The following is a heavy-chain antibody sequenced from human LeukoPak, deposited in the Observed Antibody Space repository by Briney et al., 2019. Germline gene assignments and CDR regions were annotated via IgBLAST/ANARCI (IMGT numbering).Heavy chain of an antibody. CDR3: ARGSTDVYWYLDV. Sequence: SETLSLTCIASGSSVSTFYWSWLRQSPGTGLEWIGFIHDTGSTAYNPSLKSRVTISLETSKNQLSLMLTSVTAADTAMYYCARGSTDVYWYLDVRGRGTLVTVSS. J-gene: IGHJ2*01. CDR2: IHDTGST. V-gene: IGHV4-59*02. D-gene: IGHD1-26*01. CDR1: GSSVSTFY.